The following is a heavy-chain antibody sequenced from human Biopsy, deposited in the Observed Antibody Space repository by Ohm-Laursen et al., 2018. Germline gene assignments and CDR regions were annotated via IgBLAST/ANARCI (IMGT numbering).Heavy chain of an antibody. CDR3: AGATSGTSLYDP. V-gene: IGHV4-31*01. Sequence: TLSLTCTVSGASISSAAYHWSWTRQLPGKGLEWIGYIFHSGSTSYNPSLRSLVTISTDTSTNQFSLKVRSVTAADTAMYYCAGATSGTSLYDPWGQGILVTVSS. CDR1: GASISSAAYH. D-gene: IGHD6-13*01. CDR2: IFHSGST. J-gene: IGHJ5*02.